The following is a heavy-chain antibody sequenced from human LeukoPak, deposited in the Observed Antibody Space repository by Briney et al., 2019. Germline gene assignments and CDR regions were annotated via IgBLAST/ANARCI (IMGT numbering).Heavy chain of an antibody. J-gene: IGHJ6*02. Sequence: GGSLRLSCEGSAYIFSGHWMNWVRQTPGKGLVWVSRINSDGSSTSYADSVKGRFTISRDNAKNTLYLQMNSLRAEDTAVYYCAREGVWRQQLVDYYYGMDVWGQGTTVTVSS. D-gene: IGHD6-13*01. CDR1: AYIFSGHW. CDR3: AREGVWRQQLVDYYYGMDV. CDR2: INSDGSST. V-gene: IGHV3-74*01.